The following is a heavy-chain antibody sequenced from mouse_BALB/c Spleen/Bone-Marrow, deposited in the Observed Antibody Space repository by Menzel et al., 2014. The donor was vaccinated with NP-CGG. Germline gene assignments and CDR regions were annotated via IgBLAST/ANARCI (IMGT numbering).Heavy chain of an antibody. CDR1: GFNIKDTY. Sequence: EVQLQQSGAELVEPGASVKLSCTGSGFNIKDTYIHWMKQRPEQGLEWIGRIDPANGYTKYDPKFQAKATITADTFPNTSYLQLSSLAPEDSAVYYCARVTAATSYYAMDFWSQGTSVTVSS. D-gene: IGHD1-2*01. CDR3: ARVTAATSYYAMDF. V-gene: IGHV14-3*02. J-gene: IGHJ4*01. CDR2: IDPANGYT.